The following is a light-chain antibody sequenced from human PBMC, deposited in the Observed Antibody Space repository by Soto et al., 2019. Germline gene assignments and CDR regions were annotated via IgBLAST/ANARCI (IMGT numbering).Light chain of an antibody. CDR1: QSVSSY. Sequence: EIVLTQSPGTLSLSPGEGATLSCTASQSVSSYLAWYQQKVGQAPRLLIYGASSRATGTPARFSGGGSGTDFTLTINRLEAEDFAVYFCQQYGSSPLTFGGGTKVEIK. V-gene: IGKV3-20*01. CDR2: GAS. CDR3: QQYGSSPLT. J-gene: IGKJ4*01.